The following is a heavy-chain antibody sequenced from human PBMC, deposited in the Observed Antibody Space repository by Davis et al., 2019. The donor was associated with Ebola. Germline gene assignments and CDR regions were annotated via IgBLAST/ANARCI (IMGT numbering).Heavy chain of an antibody. Sequence: GESLKISCAASGLTFTSDAMNWVRQAPGKGLEWISAIRFDSYNTHYADSVKGRFTISSDSSKSTVYLHMNSLRAEDTAVYYCASGRYQLNVWGQGATVTVSS. CDR3: ASGRYQLNV. CDR1: GLTFTSDA. J-gene: IGHJ6*02. CDR2: IRFDSYNT. V-gene: IGHV3-23*01. D-gene: IGHD2-2*01.